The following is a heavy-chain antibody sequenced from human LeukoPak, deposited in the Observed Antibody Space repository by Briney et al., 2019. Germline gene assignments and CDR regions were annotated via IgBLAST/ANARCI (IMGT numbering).Heavy chain of an antibody. V-gene: IGHV1-46*01. CDR2: INPSGGST. D-gene: IGHD2-21*02. CDR1: VYTFISYF. Sequence: ASVKVSCKASVYTFISYFLHWVRQAPGQGLEWMGIINPSGGSTRYAQKFQGRVTMTRDTSTSTVYMELSSLRSEDTAVYYCARSGGDAIRPFDYWGQGPLVTVSS. CDR3: ARSGGDAIRPFDY. J-gene: IGHJ4*02.